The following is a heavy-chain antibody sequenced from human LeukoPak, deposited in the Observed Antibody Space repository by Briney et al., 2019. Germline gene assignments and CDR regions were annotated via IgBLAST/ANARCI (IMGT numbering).Heavy chain of an antibody. CDR2: ISGSGGNT. J-gene: IGHJ4*02. Sequence: GGSLRLSCAASGFTFSTYAMRWVRQAPGKGLEWVSGISGSGGNTYYADSVKDRFTISRDNSKNTLFLQINRLRIEDTAVYYCAKDFYRDITARIDYWGQGTLVTVSS. D-gene: IGHD6-6*01. CDR1: GFTFSTYA. CDR3: AKDFYRDITARIDY. V-gene: IGHV3-23*01.